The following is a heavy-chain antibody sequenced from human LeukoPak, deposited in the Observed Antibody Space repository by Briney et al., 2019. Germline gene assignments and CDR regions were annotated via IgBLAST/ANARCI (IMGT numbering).Heavy chain of an antibody. CDR2: IYTSGST. Sequence: SETLSLTCTVSGGSISSGSYFWSWIRQPAGEGLEWIGRIYTSGSTNYNPSLKSRVTISVDTSKNQFSLKLSSVTAADTAVYYCARVPMVRGGGFDYWGQGTLVTVSS. CDR3: ARVPMVRGGGFDY. CDR1: GGSISSGSYF. D-gene: IGHD3-10*01. V-gene: IGHV4-61*02. J-gene: IGHJ4*02.